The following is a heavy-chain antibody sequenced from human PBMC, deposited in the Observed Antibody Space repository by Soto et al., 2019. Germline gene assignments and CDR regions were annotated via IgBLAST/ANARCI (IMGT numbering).Heavy chain of an antibody. CDR2: IYHSGST. D-gene: IGHD4-17*01. CDR1: GGSISSGGYS. V-gene: IGHV4-30-2*01. CDR3: ARANFTTRLRSAMDV. Sequence: SETLSLNGAVSGGSISSGGYSWSWIRQPPGKGLEWIGYIYHSGSTYYNPSLKSRVTISVDRSKNQFSLKLSSVTAADTAVYYCARANFTTRLRSAMDVWGQGTTVTVSS. J-gene: IGHJ6*02.